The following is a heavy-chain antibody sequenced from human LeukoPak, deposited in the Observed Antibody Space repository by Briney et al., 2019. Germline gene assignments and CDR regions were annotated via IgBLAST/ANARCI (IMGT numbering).Heavy chain of an antibody. J-gene: IGHJ4*02. CDR1: GGSISSSNW. CDR2: VYHSGTT. Sequence: SETLSLTCAVSGGSISSSNWWSWVRQTPGKGLEWIGSVYHSGTTYHNPFLRSRVTMSVDTSKNQFSLTLTSVTAADTALYYCTRELAGTTVEDWGQGTLVTVSS. V-gene: IGHV4-4*02. CDR3: TRELAGTTVED. D-gene: IGHD1-1*01.